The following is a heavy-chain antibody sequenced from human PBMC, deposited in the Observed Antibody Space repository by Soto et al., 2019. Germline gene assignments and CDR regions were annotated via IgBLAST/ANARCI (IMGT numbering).Heavy chain of an antibody. V-gene: IGHV3-15*01. Sequence: PGGCLRLSCSASGFPFINAQMSWVRPAAGKGLEWVGRIKSKTDGGTTDYAAPVKGRFTISRDDSKNTLYLQMNSLITEDTAVYYCVVRFLWGPNIDYWGQGTLVTGSS. D-gene: IGHD3-3*01. CDR2: IKSKTDGGTT. CDR3: VVRFLWGPNIDY. J-gene: IGHJ4*02. CDR1: GFPFINAQ.